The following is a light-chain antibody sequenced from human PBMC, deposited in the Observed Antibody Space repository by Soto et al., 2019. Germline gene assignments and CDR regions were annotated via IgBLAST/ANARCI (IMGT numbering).Light chain of an antibody. V-gene: IGKV3-20*01. Sequence: EIVLTQSPGTLSLTPGERATLSCRASQSVSSTFLAWYQQKPGQAPKVLIYGASTRATGIPDGFSGSGSGTDFTLTSSRLEPEDFAMYYCQQYESSRTFGQGTKVEMK. CDR3: QQYESSRT. CDR2: GAS. J-gene: IGKJ1*01. CDR1: QSVSSTF.